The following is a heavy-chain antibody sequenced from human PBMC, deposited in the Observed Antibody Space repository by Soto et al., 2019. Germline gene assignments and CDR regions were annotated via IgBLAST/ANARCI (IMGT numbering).Heavy chain of an antibody. D-gene: IGHD2-8*01. Sequence: PGGSLRLSCAASGFTFSSYGMHWVRQAPGKGLEWVSAISGSGGSTYYADSVKGRFTISRDNSKNTLNLQMNSLRAEDTAVYYCAKDFGYGVVRLFDSWGQGNLVTVSS. V-gene: IGHV3-23*01. CDR1: GFTFSSYG. CDR2: ISGSGGST. J-gene: IGHJ5*01. CDR3: AKDFGYGVVRLFDS.